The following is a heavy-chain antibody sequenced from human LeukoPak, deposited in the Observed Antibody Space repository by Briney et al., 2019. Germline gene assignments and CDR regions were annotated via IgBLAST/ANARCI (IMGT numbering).Heavy chain of an antibody. Sequence: GGSLRLSCAGSGYTFSSYAMSWVRQAPGKGLEWVSATSGGGGSTYYADSVKGRFTISRDNSKNTLYLQMNSLRAEDTALYYCAKAIRGSRSGFDIWGQGTMVTVSS. V-gene: IGHV3-23*01. CDR3: AKAIRGSRSGFDI. CDR1: GYTFSSYA. D-gene: IGHD5-12*01. J-gene: IGHJ3*02. CDR2: TSGGGGST.